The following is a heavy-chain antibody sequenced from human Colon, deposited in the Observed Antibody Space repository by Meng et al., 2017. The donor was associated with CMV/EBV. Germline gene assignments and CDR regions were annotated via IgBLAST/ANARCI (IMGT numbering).Heavy chain of an antibody. D-gene: IGHD1-1*01. CDR3: ARARLKQLNYGFDI. CDR1: GFTFSAYA. J-gene: IGHJ3*02. V-gene: IGHV3-30*04. CDR2: TSFDGRDK. Sequence: GGSLRLSCVASGFTFSAYAMHWVRQAPGKGLEWVAVTSFDGRDKFYADSVKGRFSISRDNSKRTLYLEMSSLRVEDTAVYFCARARLKQLNYGFDIWGQGTLVTVSS.